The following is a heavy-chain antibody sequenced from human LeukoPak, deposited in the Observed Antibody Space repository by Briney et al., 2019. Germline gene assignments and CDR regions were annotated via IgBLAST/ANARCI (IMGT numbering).Heavy chain of an antibody. CDR3: AKDRAATYYYGMDV. V-gene: IGHV3-9*01. J-gene: IGHJ6*02. D-gene: IGHD1-26*01. CDR1: GFTFDDYA. Sequence: GGSLRLSCAASGFTFDDYALHWVRQAPGKGLEWVAGVTWNSNARGYADSVKGRFTITRDNAKNSLYLQMNRLRAEDTALYYCAKDRAATYYYGMDVWGQGTTVTVS. CDR2: VTWNSNAR.